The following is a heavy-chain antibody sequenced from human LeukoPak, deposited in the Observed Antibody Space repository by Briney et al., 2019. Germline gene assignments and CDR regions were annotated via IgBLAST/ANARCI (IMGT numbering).Heavy chain of an antibody. Sequence: SETLSLTCTVSGDSITSGTYYWTWIRQPAGKGLEWIGRIYTSGSTNYNPSLKSRVTISVDTSKNQFSLKLSSVTAADTAVYYCARVPDCSSTSCHGAFDIWGQGTMVTVSS. CDR1: GDSITSGTYY. J-gene: IGHJ3*02. CDR3: ARVPDCSSTSCHGAFDI. D-gene: IGHD2-2*01. CDR2: IYTSGST. V-gene: IGHV4-61*02.